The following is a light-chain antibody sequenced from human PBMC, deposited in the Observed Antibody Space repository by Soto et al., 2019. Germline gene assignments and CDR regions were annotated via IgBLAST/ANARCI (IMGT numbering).Light chain of an antibody. CDR2: AAS. V-gene: IGKV3-20*01. CDR1: QSVSSSY. Sequence: EIVLTQSPGTLSLSPGERATLSCRASQSVSSSYLAWYQQKPGQAPRLLIYAASSRATGIPDRFSGSGSGTDFTLTISILEPEDFAVYYCQQYDSSPWTFGQGTKVEIK. CDR3: QQYDSSPWT. J-gene: IGKJ1*01.